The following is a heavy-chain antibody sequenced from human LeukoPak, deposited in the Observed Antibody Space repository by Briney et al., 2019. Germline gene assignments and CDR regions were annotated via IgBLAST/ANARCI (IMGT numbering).Heavy chain of an antibody. V-gene: IGHV3-11*04. CDR3: AREMVATADY. D-gene: IGHD5-12*01. CDR2: VSSGGSSI. CDR1: GFTFSDYY. J-gene: IGHJ4*02. Sequence: PGGSLRLSWAASGFTFSDYYMSWIRQAPGKGLEWLSYVSSGGSSISYADSVQGRFTISRDNAKNSLYLQMNSLRAEDTAMYYCAREMVATADYWGQGTLVTVSS.